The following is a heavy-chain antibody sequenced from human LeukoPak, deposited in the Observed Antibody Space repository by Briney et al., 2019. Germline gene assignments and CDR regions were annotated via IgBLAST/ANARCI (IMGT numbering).Heavy chain of an antibody. CDR2: ISYDGSNK. V-gene: IGHV3-30*03. J-gene: IGHJ3*02. CDR1: GFTFRSFG. CDR3: ARGYGGNSAAFDI. Sequence: PPGGSLRLSCLASGFTFRSFGMHWVRQAPGTGLEWVALISYDGSNKNYADSVKGRFTISRDNSKNILYLQMNSLRVEDTAVYFCARGYGGNSAAFDIWGQRTMVTLSS. D-gene: IGHD4-23*01.